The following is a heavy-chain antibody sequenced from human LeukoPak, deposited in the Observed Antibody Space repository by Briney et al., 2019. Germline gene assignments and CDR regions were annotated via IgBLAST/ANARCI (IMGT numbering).Heavy chain of an antibody. CDR1: GGSISSSSYY. J-gene: IGHJ4*02. D-gene: IGHD3-22*01. Sequence: SETLSLTCTVSGGSISSSSYYWGWIRQPPGKGLEWIGSIYYSGSTYYNPSLKSRVTISVDTSKNRFSLKLSSVTAADTAVYYCAREEDFDSSEDYWGQGTLVTVSS. V-gene: IGHV4-39*07. CDR3: AREEDFDSSEDY. CDR2: IYYSGST.